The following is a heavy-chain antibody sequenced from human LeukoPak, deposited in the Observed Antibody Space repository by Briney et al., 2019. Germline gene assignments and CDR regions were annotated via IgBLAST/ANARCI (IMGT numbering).Heavy chain of an antibody. CDR2: IKEDGSEK. V-gene: IGHV3-7*03. CDR3: AKGLTTLDY. D-gene: IGHD4-11*01. CDR1: GFTFSSYW. J-gene: IGHJ4*02. Sequence: SGGSLRLSCAASGFTFSSYWMSWVRQAPGKGLEWVANIKEDGSEKYYVDSVKGRFTISRDNSKNTLSLQMNSLRAEDTAVYYCAKGLTTLDYWGQGTLVTVSS.